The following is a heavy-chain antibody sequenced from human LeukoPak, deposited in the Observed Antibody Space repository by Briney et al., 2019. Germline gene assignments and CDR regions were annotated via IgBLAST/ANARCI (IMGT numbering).Heavy chain of an antibody. CDR3: ARDYFGSGFFDY. V-gene: IGHV4-59*01. Sequence: SETLSLTCTVSGVSISNYYWSWIRQPPGRGLEWIGYIYYSGSTNYNPSLQSRATISVDPSKSQFSLRLSSVTAADTAVYYCARDYFGSGFFDYWGQGILVTVSS. J-gene: IGHJ4*02. D-gene: IGHD3-10*01. CDR1: GVSISNYY. CDR2: IYYSGST.